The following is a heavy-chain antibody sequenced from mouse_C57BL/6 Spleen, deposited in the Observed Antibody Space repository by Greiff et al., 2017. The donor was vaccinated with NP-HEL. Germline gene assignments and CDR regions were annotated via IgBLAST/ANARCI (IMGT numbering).Heavy chain of an antibody. CDR1: GYTFTSYW. CDR3: ARGVYYGSSPLLYFDV. J-gene: IGHJ1*03. V-gene: IGHV1-69*01. Sequence: QVQLQHPGAELVMPGASVKLSCKASGYTFTSYWMHWVKQRPGQGLEWIGEIDPSDSYTNYNQKFKGKSTLTVDKSSSTAYMQLSSLTSEDSAVYYCARGVYYGSSPLLYFDVWGTGTTVTVSS. CDR2: IDPSDSYT. D-gene: IGHD1-1*01.